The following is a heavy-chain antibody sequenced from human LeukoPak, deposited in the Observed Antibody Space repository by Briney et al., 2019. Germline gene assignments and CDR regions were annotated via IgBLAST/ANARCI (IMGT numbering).Heavy chain of an antibody. J-gene: IGHJ4*02. Sequence: SETLFLTCTVSGGAISSYYWSWIRQPPGKGLEWIGYIYYSGSTHYNPSLKSRVTISVDTSKNQFSLKLSSVTAADTAVYYCATSYCGGGSCFPLSASLWGQGTLVTVSS. CDR2: IYYSGST. D-gene: IGHD2-15*01. CDR1: GGAISSYY. CDR3: ATSYCGGGSCFPLSASL. V-gene: IGHV4-59*08.